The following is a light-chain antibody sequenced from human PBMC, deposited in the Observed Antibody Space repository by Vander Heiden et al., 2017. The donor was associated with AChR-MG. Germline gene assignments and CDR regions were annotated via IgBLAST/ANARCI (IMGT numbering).Light chain of an antibody. Sequence: SYELTQPPSVSVSPGQTANITCSGDKLGDKYASWYLQRPGQSPVLVIYQDTKRPSGIPERFSGSNSGNPATLTISGTQAMDGADYYCQAWDSSTGHVVFGGGTKLTVL. J-gene: IGLJ2*01. CDR2: QDT. V-gene: IGLV3-1*01. CDR3: QAWDSSTGHVV. CDR1: KLGDKY.